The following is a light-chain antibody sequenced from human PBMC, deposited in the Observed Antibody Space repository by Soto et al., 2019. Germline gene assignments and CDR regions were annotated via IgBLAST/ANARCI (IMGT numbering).Light chain of an antibody. Sequence: EIVVIQSPATLSLSPGERATLSCRASQSVSSNLAWYQQNPGQAPRLLIFDASNRATGIPARFSGSGSGTDFTLTISSLEPEDFAVYYCQQHSDWPLTFGGGTKVEIK. CDR1: QSVSSN. CDR2: DAS. J-gene: IGKJ4*01. V-gene: IGKV3-11*01. CDR3: QQHSDWPLT.